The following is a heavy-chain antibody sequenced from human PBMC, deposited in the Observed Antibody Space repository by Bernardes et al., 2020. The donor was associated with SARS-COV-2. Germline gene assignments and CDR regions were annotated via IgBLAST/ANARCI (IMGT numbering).Heavy chain of an antibody. J-gene: IGHJ4*02. CDR3: AIGVDTIDYDSSGYYGY. CDR1: GFTFSSFA. V-gene: IGHV3-23*01. Sequence: GGSLRLSCAASGFTFSSFAMSWVRQAPGKGLEWVSAISGSGGRTYYADSVKGRFTISRDNSKNTLYLQMNSLRAEDTAVYYCAIGVDTIDYDSSGYYGYWGQGTLVTVSS. CDR2: ISGSGGRT. D-gene: IGHD3-22*01.